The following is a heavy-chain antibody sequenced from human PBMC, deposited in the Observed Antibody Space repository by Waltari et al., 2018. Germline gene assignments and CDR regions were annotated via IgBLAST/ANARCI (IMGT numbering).Heavy chain of an antibody. V-gene: IGHV3-9*01. Sequence: EVQLVASGGGLVQPGRSLRVSCVGSGFTFDDYAWYWVRQRPGQGLEWVSGIGWNSGAIGYADSVRGRFSTYRDNAKKSLYLQMGRLRPEDTALYYCVKGGWGFGAFYEQHWGQGIQVTVSS. D-gene: IGHD3-10*01. CDR1: GFTFDDYA. CDR2: IGWNSGAI. CDR3: VKGGWGFGAFYEQH. J-gene: IGHJ4*02.